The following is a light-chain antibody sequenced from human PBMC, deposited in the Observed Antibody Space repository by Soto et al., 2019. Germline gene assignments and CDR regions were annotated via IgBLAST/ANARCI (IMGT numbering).Light chain of an antibody. V-gene: IGKV3D-15*01. CDR1: QSVNSN. CDR2: GAS. Sequence: EIVMTQSPATLSVSPGERATLSCRASQSVNSNLAWYHQKPGQAPRLLIYGASTRATGIPARFSGSGSGTEFTLTISSLQSEDFAVYCCQQYHNWPLTFGGGTKVEIK. CDR3: QQYHNWPLT. J-gene: IGKJ4*01.